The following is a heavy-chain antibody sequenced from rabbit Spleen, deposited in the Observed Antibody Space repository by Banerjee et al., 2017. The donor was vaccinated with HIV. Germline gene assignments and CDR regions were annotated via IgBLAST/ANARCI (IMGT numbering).Heavy chain of an antibody. CDR1: GFDLSNYYY. Sequence: EQLLESGGGLVKPEGSLTLTCTASGFDLSNYYYIYWVRQAPGKGLEWIGCIYTGGSGGIYYASWARGRLTISKTSSTTVTLQMTSLTAADTATYFCGRSSNAGYAGYGYGSNLWGPGTLVTVS. D-gene: IGHD7-1*01. CDR3: GRSSNAGYAGYGYGSNL. CDR2: IYTGGSGGI. J-gene: IGHJ4*01. V-gene: IGHV1S45*01.